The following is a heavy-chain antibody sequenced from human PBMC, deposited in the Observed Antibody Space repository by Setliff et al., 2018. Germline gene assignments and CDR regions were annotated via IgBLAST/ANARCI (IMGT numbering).Heavy chain of an antibody. CDR3: ARERAGGRGFTFGAIYYYYGMDV. CDR2: INPKNGGA. D-gene: IGHD3-16*01. V-gene: IGHV1-46*01. J-gene: IGHJ6*02. Sequence: SCKASGYTFTSYYIHWVRQAPGQGLEWMGVINPKNGGATYPQNLQGRVTMTRDTSMSTVYMELSSLRFEDTAVYYCARERAGGRGFTFGAIYYYYGMDVWGQGTTVTVSS. CDR1: GYTFTSYY.